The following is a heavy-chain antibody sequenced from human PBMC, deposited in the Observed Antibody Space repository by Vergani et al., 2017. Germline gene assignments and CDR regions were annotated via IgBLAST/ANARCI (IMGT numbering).Heavy chain of an antibody. J-gene: IGHJ4*02. D-gene: IGHD5-12*01. CDR1: GYTFTSYG. CDR3: ARGDSGYDSSFDY. V-gene: IGHV1-69*13. Sequence: QVQLVQSGAEVKKPGASVKVSCKASGYTFTSYGISWVRQAPGQGLEWMGGIIPIFGTANYAQKFQGRVTITADESTSTAYMELSSLRSEDTAVYYCARGDSGYDSSFDYWGQGTLVTVSS. CDR2: IIPIFGTA.